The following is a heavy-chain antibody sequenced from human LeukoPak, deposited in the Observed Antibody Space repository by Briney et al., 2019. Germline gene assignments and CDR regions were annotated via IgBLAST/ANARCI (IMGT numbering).Heavy chain of an antibody. CDR3: ASAESYCSGGSCSY. J-gene: IGHJ4*02. CDR1: GYSISSYY. D-gene: IGHD2-15*01. Sequence: PSETLSLTCAVSGYSISSYYWSWIRQPAGKGLEWIGRIYTSGSTNYNPSLKSRVTMSVDTSKNQFSLKLSSLTAADTAVYYCASAESYCSGGSCSYWGQGTLVTVSS. V-gene: IGHV4-4*07. CDR2: IYTSGST.